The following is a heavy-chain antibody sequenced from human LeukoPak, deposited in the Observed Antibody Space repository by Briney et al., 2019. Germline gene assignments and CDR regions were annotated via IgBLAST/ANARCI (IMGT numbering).Heavy chain of an antibody. V-gene: IGHV3-9*01. CDR3: AREITGPGEGDY. Sequence: GRSLRLSCAASGFIFDDYAMHWVRQAPGKGLEWVSSITWNSGSIGYVDSVKGRFTISRDNAKNSLYLQMNSLRAEDTAVYYCAREITGPGEGDYWGQGTLVTVSS. J-gene: IGHJ4*02. CDR1: GFIFDDYA. CDR2: ITWNSGSI. D-gene: IGHD3-16*01.